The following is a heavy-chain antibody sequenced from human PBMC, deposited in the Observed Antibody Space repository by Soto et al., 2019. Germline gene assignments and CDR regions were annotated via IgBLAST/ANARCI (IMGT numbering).Heavy chain of an antibody. CDR1: GGSISSSSYY. D-gene: IGHD3-16*02. Sequence: QLQLQESGPGLVKPSETLSLTCTVSGGSISSSSYYWGWLRQPPGKGLEWIGSIYYSGRTYYNQPLKIRVTISVDTSKNQFPLQLGSVTAADTAVYYCARQGANYVWGRYRWYDYWGQGTLVTVSS. J-gene: IGHJ4*02. CDR2: IYYSGRT. V-gene: IGHV4-39*01. CDR3: ARQGANYVWGRYRWYDY.